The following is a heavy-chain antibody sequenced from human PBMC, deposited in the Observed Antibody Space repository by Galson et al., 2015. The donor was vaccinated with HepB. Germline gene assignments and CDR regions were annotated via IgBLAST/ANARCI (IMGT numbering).Heavy chain of an antibody. D-gene: IGHD4-23*01. CDR1: GDSVTNNNAA. J-gene: IGHJ6*02. V-gene: IGHV6-1*01. CDR3: GRVPGNIYYYGMDV. CDR2: TYYRARWYS. Sequence: CAISGDSVTNNNAAWYWIRQSPSSGLEWLGRTYYRARWYSDYTVSLKGRLTINTDTPKNQCSMQLNSVTPEDTTVYYCGRVPGNIYYYGMDVWGQGTTVTVSS.